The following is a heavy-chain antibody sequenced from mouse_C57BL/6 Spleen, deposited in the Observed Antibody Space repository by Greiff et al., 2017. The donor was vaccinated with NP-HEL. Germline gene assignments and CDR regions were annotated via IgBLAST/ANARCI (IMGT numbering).Heavy chain of an antibody. V-gene: IGHV1-53*01. J-gene: IGHJ1*03. CDR3: ARAGGSYGNSYWYFDV. Sequence: QVQLQQPGTELVKPGASVKLSCKASGYTFTSYWMHWVKQRPGQGLEWIGNINPSNGGTNYNEKFKSKATLTVDKSSSTAYMQLSSLTSEDSAVYYCARAGGSYGNSYWYFDVWGTGTTVTVSS. CDR1: GYTFTSYW. D-gene: IGHD2-1*01. CDR2: INPSNGGT.